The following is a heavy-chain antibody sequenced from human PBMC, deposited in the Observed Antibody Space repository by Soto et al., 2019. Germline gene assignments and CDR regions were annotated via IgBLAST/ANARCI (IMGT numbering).Heavy chain of an antibody. Sequence: ASVKVSCKASGGTFSSYAISWVRQAPGQGLEWMGGIIPIFGTANYAQKFQGRVAITADESTSTAYMELSSLRSEDTAVYYCARDPGYSSGWYDSAFDIWGQGTMVTVSS. CDR3: ARDPGYSSGWYDSAFDI. CDR1: GGTFSSYA. CDR2: IIPIFGTA. J-gene: IGHJ3*02. V-gene: IGHV1-69*13. D-gene: IGHD6-19*01.